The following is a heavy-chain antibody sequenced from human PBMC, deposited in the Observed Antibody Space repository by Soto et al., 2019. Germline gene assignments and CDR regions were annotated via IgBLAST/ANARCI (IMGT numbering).Heavy chain of an antibody. V-gene: IGHV4-31*03. J-gene: IGHJ6*02. CDR3: ARVISEDRSTISAVVIGTMDV. Sequence: QVQLQESGPGLVKPSQTLSLTCTVSGGSIRTTRYYWSWIRQHPGEGLEWIAYIYHSGSTYYNPSIKSRVAMSVDTSSNQFSLSLSSVTAADTAVYYCARVISEDRSTISAVVIGTMDVWGQGTTVTVSS. CDR1: GGSIRTTRYY. D-gene: IGHD3-3*01. CDR2: IYHSGST.